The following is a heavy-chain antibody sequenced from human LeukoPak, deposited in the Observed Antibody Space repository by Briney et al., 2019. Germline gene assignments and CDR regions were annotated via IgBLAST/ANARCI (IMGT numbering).Heavy chain of an antibody. CDR3: AKLGSGPSYYIDV. V-gene: IGHV3-30*02. CDR1: GFPFSTYS. CDR2: IRYDGSNT. J-gene: IGHJ6*03. Sequence: GGSLRLSCAASGFPFSTYSMIWVRQAPGKGLEWLAYIRYDGSNTKYADSVKGRFTISRYNSKNTLDMQRNSLRAEDTAVYYCAKLGSGPSYYIDVGRKGTTDSVSS.